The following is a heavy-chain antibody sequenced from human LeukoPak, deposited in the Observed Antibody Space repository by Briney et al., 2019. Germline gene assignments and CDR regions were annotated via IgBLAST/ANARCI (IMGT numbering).Heavy chain of an antibody. CDR2: ISYSGSSP. CDR3: AKDSSVLPNALDL. Sequence: GGSLRLSCAASGIRFDRYAMTWVRQAPGKGLEWVSAISYSGSSPYYGDSVKGRFTISRDNSKNTVYLQMNSLRDEDTALYYCAKDSSVLPNALDLWGQGTMVTVST. V-gene: IGHV3-23*01. CDR1: GIRFDRYA. D-gene: IGHD4/OR15-4a*01. J-gene: IGHJ3*01.